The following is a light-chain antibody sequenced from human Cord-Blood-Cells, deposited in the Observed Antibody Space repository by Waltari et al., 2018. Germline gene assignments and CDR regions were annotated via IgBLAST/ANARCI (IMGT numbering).Light chain of an antibody. CDR1: KLGAKY. CDR3: QAWDSSTAV. J-gene: IGLJ3*02. Sequence: NELTLPPSVSVSPGQTASITSCGDKLGAKYACWYQQKPGQSPVLVIYQDSKRPSGIPERFSGSNSGNTATLTISGTQAMDEADYYCQAWDSSTAVFGGGTKLTVL. CDR2: QDS. V-gene: IGLV3-1*01.